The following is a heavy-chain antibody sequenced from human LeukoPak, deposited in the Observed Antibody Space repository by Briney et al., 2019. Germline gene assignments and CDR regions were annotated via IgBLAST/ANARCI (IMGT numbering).Heavy chain of an antibody. CDR1: GFTFSSYA. CDR2: ISYDGSNK. Sequence: GGSLRLSCAASGFTFSSYAMHWVRQAPGKGLEWVAVISYDGSNKYYADSVKGRFTISRDNSKNTLYLQMNSLRAEDTAVYYCAKGYSNYIGCYMDVWGKGTTVTVSS. V-gene: IGHV3-30-3*01. CDR3: AKGYSNYIGCYMDV. D-gene: IGHD4-11*01. J-gene: IGHJ6*03.